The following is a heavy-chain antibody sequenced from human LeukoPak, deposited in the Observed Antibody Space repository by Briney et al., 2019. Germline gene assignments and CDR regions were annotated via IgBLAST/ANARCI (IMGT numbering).Heavy chain of an antibody. V-gene: IGHV4-34*01. Sequence: PSETLSLTCAVYGGSFSGYYWSWIRQPPGKGLEWIGEINHSGSANYNPSLKSRVTISVDTSKNQFSLKLSSVTAADTAVYYCARGSYDFWSGYYWYMDVWGKGTTVTVSS. CDR3: ARGSYDFWSGYYWYMDV. J-gene: IGHJ6*03. CDR1: GGSFSGYY. CDR2: INHSGSA. D-gene: IGHD3-3*01.